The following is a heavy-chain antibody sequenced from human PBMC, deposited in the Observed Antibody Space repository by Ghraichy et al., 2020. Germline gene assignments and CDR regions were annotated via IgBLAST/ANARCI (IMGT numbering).Heavy chain of an antibody. CDR2: ISGSGGST. J-gene: IGHJ4*02. Sequence: GESLNISCAASGFTFSSYAMSWVRQAPGKGLEWVSAISGSGGSTYYADSVKGRFTISRDNSKNTLYLQMNSLRAEDTAVYYCAKDQRYDILTGFKRGGSFDYWGQGTLVTVSS. V-gene: IGHV3-23*01. CDR1: GFTFSSYA. D-gene: IGHD3-9*01. CDR3: AKDQRYDILTGFKRGGSFDY.